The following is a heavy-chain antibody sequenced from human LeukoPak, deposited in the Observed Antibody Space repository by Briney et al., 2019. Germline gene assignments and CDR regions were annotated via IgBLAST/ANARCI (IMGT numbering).Heavy chain of an antibody. J-gene: IGHJ4*02. CDR1: GGTFSSYA. CDR2: IIPIFGTA. D-gene: IGHD3-10*01. CDR3: ARGLSHYGSGSSFDY. V-gene: IGHV1-69*05. Sequence: VASVKVSCKASGGTFSSYAISWVRQAPGQGLAWMGGIIPIFGTANYAQKFQGRVTITTDESTSTAYMELSSLRSEDTAVYYCARGLSHYGSGSSFDYWGQGTLVTVSS.